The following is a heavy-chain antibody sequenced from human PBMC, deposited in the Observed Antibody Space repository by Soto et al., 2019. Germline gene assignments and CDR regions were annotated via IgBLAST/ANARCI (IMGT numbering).Heavy chain of an antibody. D-gene: IGHD2-15*01. CDR3: ARRYGGTFDY. CDR2: IYYSGST. V-gene: IGHV4-59*08. J-gene: IGHJ4*02. Sequence: QVQLQESGPGLAKPSETLSLTCTVSGGSISSYYWSWIRQPPGKGLEWIGYIYYSGSTNYNPSLKSRVTISVDTSKNQFSLKLSSVTAADTAVYYCARRYGGTFDYWGQGTLVTVSS. CDR1: GGSISSYY.